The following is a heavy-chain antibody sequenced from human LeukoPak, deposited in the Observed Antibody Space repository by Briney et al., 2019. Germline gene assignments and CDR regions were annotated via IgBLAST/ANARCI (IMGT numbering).Heavy chain of an antibody. J-gene: IGHJ6*04. Sequence: SVKVSCKASGGTFSSYAISWVRQAPGQGLEWMGRIIPILGIANYAQKFQGRVTITADKSTSTAYMELSSLRSEDTAVYYCARVRMAQTTYSYGMDVGAKGTTVTVSS. CDR1: GGTFSSYA. CDR2: IIPILGIA. CDR3: ARVRMAQTTYSYGMDV. V-gene: IGHV1-69*04. D-gene: IGHD1/OR15-1a*01.